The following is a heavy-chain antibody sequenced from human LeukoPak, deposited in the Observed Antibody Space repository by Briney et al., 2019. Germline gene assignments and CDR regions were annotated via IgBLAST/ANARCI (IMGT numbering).Heavy chain of an antibody. CDR1: GGTFSSYA. D-gene: IGHD3-10*01. Sequence: SVKVSCKASGGTFSSYAISWVRQAPGQGLEWMGGIIPIFGTANYAQKFQGRVTITADKSTSTAYMELSSLRSEDTAVYYCARPIRGGPRDPFDYWGQGTLVTVSS. J-gene: IGHJ4*02. CDR2: IIPIFGTA. CDR3: ARPIRGGPRDPFDY. V-gene: IGHV1-69*06.